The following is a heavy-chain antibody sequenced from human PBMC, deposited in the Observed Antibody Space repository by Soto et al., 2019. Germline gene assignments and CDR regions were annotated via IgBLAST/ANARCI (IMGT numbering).Heavy chain of an antibody. J-gene: IGHJ3*02. CDR3: AIPRADSSAYYYGAFDI. Sequence: GESLKISCKGSGYSFTSYWIGWVRQMPGKGLEWMGIIYPGDSDTRYSPSFQGQVTISADKSISTAYLQWSSLKASDTAMYYCAIPRADSSAYYYGAFDIWGQGTMVTVSS. CDR2: IYPGDSDT. V-gene: IGHV5-51*01. CDR1: GYSFTSYW. D-gene: IGHD3-22*01.